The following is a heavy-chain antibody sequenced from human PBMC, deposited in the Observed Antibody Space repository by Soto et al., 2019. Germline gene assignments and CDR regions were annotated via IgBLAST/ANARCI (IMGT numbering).Heavy chain of an antibody. CDR1: GYTVPSYG. CDR2: ISAYNGNT. V-gene: IGHV1-18*01. D-gene: IGHD1-26*01. J-gene: IGHJ4*02. Sequence: QVQLVQSGAEVQKPGSSLKVSCKASGYTVPSYGISWVRQAPGQGLEWMGWISAYNGNTNYAPKLQGRVTMTTDTATSTAYMELRSLRSDDKAVYYCARDHSGTPFYWGQGTLVTVSS. CDR3: ARDHSGTPFY.